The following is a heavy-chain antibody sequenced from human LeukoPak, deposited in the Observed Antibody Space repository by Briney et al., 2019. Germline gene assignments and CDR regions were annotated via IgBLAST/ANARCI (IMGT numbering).Heavy chain of an antibody. CDR2: IYYIGST. Sequence: SETLSLTCSVSGDSISSYHWSWIRQPPGKGLEWIGYIYYIGSTNYNPSLRSRVTISVDTSKNQFSLRLSSVTAADTAVYYCARDPRGAGYFDYWGQGTLVTVSS. CDR1: GDSISSYH. V-gene: IGHV4-59*01. J-gene: IGHJ4*02. CDR3: ARDPRGAGYFDY. D-gene: IGHD3-16*01.